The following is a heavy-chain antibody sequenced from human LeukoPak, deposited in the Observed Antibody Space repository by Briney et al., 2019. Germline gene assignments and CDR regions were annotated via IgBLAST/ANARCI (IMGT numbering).Heavy chain of an antibody. Sequence: GGSLRLSCAASGFTFSDYAMHWVRQAPGKGLEWVAVISKDGSDKYYPGSVRGRFTISGDNSKNTIYLQMDSLRAEDTAIYYCARDYWWNYDYWGQGTLVTVSS. D-gene: IGHD1-7*01. V-gene: IGHV3-30-3*01. CDR3: ARDYWWNYDY. J-gene: IGHJ4*02. CDR2: ISKDGSDK. CDR1: GFTFSDYA.